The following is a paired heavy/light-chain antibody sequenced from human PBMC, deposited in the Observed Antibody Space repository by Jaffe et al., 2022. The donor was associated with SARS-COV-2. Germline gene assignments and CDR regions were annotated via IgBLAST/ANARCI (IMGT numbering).Heavy chain of an antibody. CDR2: IRSKVYGGTT. Sequence: EVQLVESGGGLTQPGRSLRLSCSASGFTFRNYALTWFRQAPGKGLEWVGFIRSKVYGGTTEYAASVRGRFSISRDDSNNIAYLQMNSLKIEDTAVYFCARSNSQRGKPDFWGQGAMVTVSS. CDR3: ARSNSQRGKPDF. J-gene: IGHJ4*02. V-gene: IGHV3-49*03. CDR1: GFTFRNYA.
Light chain of an antibody. CDR3: MQGLQTPLT. V-gene: IGKV2-28*01. CDR2: LGS. Sequence: DIVLTQSPLSLSVTPGEPASISCRSSQSLLNTDGYNYLDWYLQKPGQSPQALIYLGSIRASGVPDRFSGSGSGSDFTLQISRVQPEDVAVYYCMQGLQTPLTFGGGTKVEIK. CDR1: QSLLNTDGYNY. J-gene: IGKJ4*01.